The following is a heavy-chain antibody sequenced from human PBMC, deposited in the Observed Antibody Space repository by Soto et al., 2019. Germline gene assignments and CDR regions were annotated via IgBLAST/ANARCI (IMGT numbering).Heavy chain of an antibody. CDR3: ARMQRDLSGGGALDI. CDR1: GYTFTSYD. J-gene: IGHJ3*02. V-gene: IGHV1-8*01. Sequence: SSVKVSCKPSGYTFTSYDINWVRQATGQGLEWMGWMNPNSGNSGSAQKFQGRVAMTSYTSISTAYMELSSLRSEDTAVYYCARMQRDLSGGGALDIWGKGTMVTVSS. D-gene: IGHD2-15*01. CDR2: MNPNSGNS.